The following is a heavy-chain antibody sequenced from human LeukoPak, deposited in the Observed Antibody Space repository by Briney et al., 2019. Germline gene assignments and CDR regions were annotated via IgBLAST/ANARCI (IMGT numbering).Heavy chain of an antibody. CDR2: IYNTGTT. Sequence: SETLSLTCTVSGGSITTYYWSWLRQPPGKGLQWIGYIYNTGTTTYNPSLRSRVTISLDTSKNQFSLKLSSVTAADTAVYYCARRFMIAAFYGMDVWGQGTTVTVSS. D-gene: IGHD3-22*01. V-gene: IGHV4-59*12. J-gene: IGHJ6*02. CDR1: GGSITTYY. CDR3: ARRFMIAAFYGMDV.